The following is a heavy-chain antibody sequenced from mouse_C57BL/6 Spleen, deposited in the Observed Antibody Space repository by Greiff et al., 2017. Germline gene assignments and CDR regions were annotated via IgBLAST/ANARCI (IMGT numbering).Heavy chain of an antibody. CDR2: ISDGGSYT. CDR3: AVGSIDYDVGYAKCY. J-gene: IGHJ4*01. V-gene: IGHV5-4*03. D-gene: IGHD2-4*01. Sequence: EVKLVESGGGLVKPGGSLKLSCAASGFTFSSYAMSWVRQTPEKRLEWVATISDGGSYTYYPDNVKGRFTISKDNAKNNLYLQMSHLKSEDTAMYYCAVGSIDYDVGYAKCYWGQGASVTVAS. CDR1: GFTFSSYA.